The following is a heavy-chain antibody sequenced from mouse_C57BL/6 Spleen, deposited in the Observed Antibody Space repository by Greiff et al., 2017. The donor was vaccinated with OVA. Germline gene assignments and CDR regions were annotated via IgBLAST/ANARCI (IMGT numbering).Heavy chain of an antibody. CDR2: IRNKANNHAT. J-gene: IGHJ1*03. V-gene: IGHV6-6*01. CDR3: TRGYSNSREYFDV. D-gene: IGHD2-5*01. CDR1: GFTFSDAW. Sequence: EVKLMESGGGLVQPGGSMKLSCAASGFTFSDAWMDWVRQSPEKGLEWVAEIRNKANNHATYYAESVKGRFTISRDDSKSSVYLQMNSLRAEDTGIYYCTRGYSNSREYFDVWGTGTTVTVSS.